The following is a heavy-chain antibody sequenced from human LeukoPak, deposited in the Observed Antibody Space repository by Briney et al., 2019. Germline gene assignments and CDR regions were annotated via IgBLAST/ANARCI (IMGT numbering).Heavy chain of an antibody. D-gene: IGHD2-2*01. V-gene: IGHV1-69*04. J-gene: IGHJ1*01. CDR2: IIPILGIA. Sequence: SVKVSCKASGGTFSSYAISWVRQAPGQGLEWMGRIIPILGIANYAQKFQGRVTITADKSTSTAYMELRSLRSDDTAVYYCARDFYCSSTSCYPTAEYFQHWGQGTLVTVSS. CDR3: ARDFYCSSTSCYPTAEYFQH. CDR1: GGTFSSYA.